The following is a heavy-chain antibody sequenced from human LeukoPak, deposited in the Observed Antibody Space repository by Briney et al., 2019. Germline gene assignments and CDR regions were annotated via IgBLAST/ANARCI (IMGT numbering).Heavy chain of an antibody. D-gene: IGHD3-22*01. CDR2: ISGSGGST. CDR1: GFTFSSYT. Sequence: GGSLRLSCAASGFTFSSYTMSWVRQGPEKGLGWVSAISGSGGSTYYADSVKGRFTISRDNSKNTLYLQMNSLRAEDTAVYYCAKGRLLFDYWGQGTLVTVSS. V-gene: IGHV3-23*01. CDR3: AKGRLLFDY. J-gene: IGHJ4*02.